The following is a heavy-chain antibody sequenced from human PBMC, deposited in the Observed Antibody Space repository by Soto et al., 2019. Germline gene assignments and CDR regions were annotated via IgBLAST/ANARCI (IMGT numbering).Heavy chain of an antibody. V-gene: IGHV4-30-4*01. D-gene: IGHD3-10*01. Sequence: QVQLQESGPGLVKPSQTLSLTCTVSGGSISSGDYYWSWIRQPPGKGLEGIGYIYYSGSTYYNPSLKSRVTISVDTSKNQFSLKLSSVTAADTAVYYCARDPRPFYGSGSYYYYGMDVWGQGTTVTVSS. CDR3: ARDPRPFYGSGSYYYYGMDV. CDR1: GGSISSGDYY. CDR2: IYYSGST. J-gene: IGHJ6*02.